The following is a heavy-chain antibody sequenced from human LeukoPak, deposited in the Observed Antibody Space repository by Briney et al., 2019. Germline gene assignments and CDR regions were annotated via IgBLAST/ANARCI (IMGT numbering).Heavy chain of an antibody. CDR3: ARMVAAFHFDY. Sequence: PSETLSLTCTVSGGSISSYYWSWIRQPPGKGLVWFGYNYYSGSTNYNPSLKSRVTLSLDTSKNQYSLKLSSVTAADTAVYYCARMVAAFHFDYWGQGTLVTVSS. D-gene: IGHD2-15*01. J-gene: IGHJ4*02. CDR2: NYYSGST. CDR1: GGSISSYY. V-gene: IGHV4-59*01.